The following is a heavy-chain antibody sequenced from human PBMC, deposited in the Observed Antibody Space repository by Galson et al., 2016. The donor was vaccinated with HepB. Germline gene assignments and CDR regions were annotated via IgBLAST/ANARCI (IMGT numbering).Heavy chain of an antibody. J-gene: IGHJ4*02. V-gene: IGHV3-23*01. CDR3: AKDLLGAYDDSSGYKDH. CDR2: IGASGGDT. CDR1: GFTFSSYA. Sequence: SLRLSCAASGFTFSSYAMSWVRQAPGKGLEWVSVIGASGGDTYYADSVKGRFTISRDNSKNTLYLQMNSLRAEDTAVYYCAKDLLGAYDDSSGYKDHWSQGALVTVSS. D-gene: IGHD3-22*01.